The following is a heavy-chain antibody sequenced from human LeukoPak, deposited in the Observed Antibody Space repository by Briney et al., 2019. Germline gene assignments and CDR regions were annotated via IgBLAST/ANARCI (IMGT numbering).Heavy chain of an antibody. J-gene: IGHJ4*02. V-gene: IGHV1-2*02. CDR1: GYTFTGYY. CDR2: INPNSGGT. D-gene: IGHD6-13*01. CDR3: ARDACSSWYVADY. Sequence: ASVKVSCKASGYTFTGYYMHWVRQAPGQGLEWMGWINPNSGGTNYAQKFQGRVTMTRDTSISTAYMELSRLRSDDTAVYYCARDACSSWYVADYWGQGTLVTVSS.